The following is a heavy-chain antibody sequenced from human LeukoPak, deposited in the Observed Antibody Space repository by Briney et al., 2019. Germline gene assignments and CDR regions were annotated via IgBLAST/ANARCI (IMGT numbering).Heavy chain of an antibody. Sequence: SETLSLTCTVSGGSIGSYYWSWIRQPPGKGLEWIGYIYNSGNSDYNPSLKSRVTISVDASKNQFSLKLSSVTAADTAVYYCTRHKDYYYSYMDVWGKGTTVTISS. V-gene: IGHV4-59*08. CDR1: GGSIGSYY. J-gene: IGHJ6*03. CDR3: TRHKDYYYSYMDV. CDR2: IYNSGNS.